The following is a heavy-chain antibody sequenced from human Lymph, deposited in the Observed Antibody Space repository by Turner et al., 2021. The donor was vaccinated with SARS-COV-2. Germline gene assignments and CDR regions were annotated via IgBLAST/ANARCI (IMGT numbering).Heavy chain of an antibody. V-gene: IGHV3-33*01. CDR1: GFTFSSYG. CDR3: ARDWGVQYYYNNSGPLTVGY. CDR2: IWYDGSNK. J-gene: IGHJ4*02. D-gene: IGHD3-22*01. Sequence: QVQLVESGGGVVQPGRSLRLSCAASGFTFSSYGMHWVRQAPGKGLDWVAVIWYDGSNKYYADSVKVRFTISRDNSKNTLYLQMNSLRAEDTAVYYCARDWGVQYYYNNSGPLTVGYLGLGTLVTVSS.